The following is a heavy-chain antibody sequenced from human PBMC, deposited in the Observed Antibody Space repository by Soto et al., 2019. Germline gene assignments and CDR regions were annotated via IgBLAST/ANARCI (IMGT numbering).Heavy chain of an antibody. CDR3: ATRVAATFDY. Sequence: QVQLQESGPGLVKPSGTLSLTCAVSSGPISSSNWWTWVRQPPGKGLEWIGEIYHSASINYNPSLKSRVTMSVDKSKNQFSLKLSSVTAADTAVYYCATRVAATFDYWGQGTLVTVSS. V-gene: IGHV4-4*02. J-gene: IGHJ4*02. D-gene: IGHD6-19*01. CDR1: SGPISSSNW. CDR2: IYHSASI.